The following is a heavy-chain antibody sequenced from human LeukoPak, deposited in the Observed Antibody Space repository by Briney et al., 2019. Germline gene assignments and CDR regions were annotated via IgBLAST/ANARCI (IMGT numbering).Heavy chain of an antibody. CDR1: GFTFTSYS. CDR3: ARVPRIAATDPDY. V-gene: IGHV3-21*01. D-gene: IGHD6-13*01. J-gene: IGHJ4*02. Sequence: PGGSLKLSCATSGFTFTSYSMNWVRQAPGQGLEWVGSISTSSCYIYYADTLKARFTISRDKPKNSPYLQMNSLRADDTAVYYCARVPRIAATDPDYWGQGTLVTVSS. CDR2: ISTSSCYI.